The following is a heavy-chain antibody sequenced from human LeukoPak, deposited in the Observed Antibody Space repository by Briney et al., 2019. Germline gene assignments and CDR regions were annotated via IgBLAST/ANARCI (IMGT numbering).Heavy chain of an antibody. D-gene: IGHD3-10*01. V-gene: IGHV4-34*01. Sequence: SETLSLTCAVYGGSFSGYYWSWIRQPPGKGLEWIGEINHSGSTNYNPSLKSRVSISVDTSKNQFSLKLSSVTAADTAVYYCARALPLRGSGSYYYNWFDPWGQGTLVTVSS. CDR2: INHSGST. CDR1: GGSFSGYY. CDR3: ARALPLRGSGSYYYNWFDP. J-gene: IGHJ5*02.